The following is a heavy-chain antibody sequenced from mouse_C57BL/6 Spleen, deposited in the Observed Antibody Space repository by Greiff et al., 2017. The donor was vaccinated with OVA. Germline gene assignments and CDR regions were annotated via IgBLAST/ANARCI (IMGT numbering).Heavy chain of an antibody. Sequence: QVQLQQSGPELVKPGASVKISCKASGYAFSSSWMNWVKQRPGKGLEWIGRIYPGDGDTNYNGKFKGKATLTADKSSSTAYMQLSSLTSEDSAVYFCARSQLYYCDYWGQGTTLTVSS. CDR1: GYAFSSSW. D-gene: IGHD4-1*02. CDR3: ARSQLYYCDY. CDR2: IYPGDGDT. V-gene: IGHV1-82*01. J-gene: IGHJ2*01.